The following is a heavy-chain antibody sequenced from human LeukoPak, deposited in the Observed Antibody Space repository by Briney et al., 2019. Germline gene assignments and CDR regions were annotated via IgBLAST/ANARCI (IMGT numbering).Heavy chain of an antibody. CDR2: IKQDGSEK. J-gene: IGHJ4*02. D-gene: IGHD3-9*01. CDR3: TRVRYFGFDY. Sequence: GGSLRHSCVVSGFTFSSYWMSWVRQAPGKGLEWVANIKQDGSEKYYVDSVKGRFTVSRDNAKNSLYLQTNSLRAEDTAVYYCTRVRYFGFDYWGQGTLVTVSS. CDR1: GFTFSSYW. V-gene: IGHV3-7*01.